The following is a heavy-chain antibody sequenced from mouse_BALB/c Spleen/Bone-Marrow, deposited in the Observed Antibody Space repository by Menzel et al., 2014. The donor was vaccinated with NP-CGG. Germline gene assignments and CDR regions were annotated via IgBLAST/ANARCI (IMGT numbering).Heavy chain of an antibody. CDR3: TRTYGNYPAWFAY. Sequence: LQQPGSELVRPGASVKLSCKASGYTFTSYLIHWVKQRPGQGLEWIGNIYPGSGSTNYDEKFKSKATLTVDTSSSTAYTQLSSLTSEDSAVYYCTRTYGNYPAWFAYWGQGTLVTVSA. CDR1: GYTFTSYL. D-gene: IGHD2-1*01. V-gene: IGHV1S22*01. J-gene: IGHJ3*01. CDR2: IYPGSGST.